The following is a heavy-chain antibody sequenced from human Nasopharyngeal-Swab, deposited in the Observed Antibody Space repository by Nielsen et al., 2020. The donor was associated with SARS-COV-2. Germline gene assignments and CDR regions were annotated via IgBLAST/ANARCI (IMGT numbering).Heavy chain of an antibody. J-gene: IGHJ4*02. CDR3: AKDMSRGGQQLVRGFDY. V-gene: IGHV3-43*01. CDR1: GFTFDDYT. CDR2: ISWDGGST. D-gene: IGHD6-13*01. Sequence: GGSLRLSCAASGFTFDDYTMHWVRQAPGKGLEWVSLISWDGGSTYYADSVKGRFTISRDNSKNSLYLQMDSLRTEDTALYYCAKDMSRGGQQLVRGFDYWGQGTLVTVSS.